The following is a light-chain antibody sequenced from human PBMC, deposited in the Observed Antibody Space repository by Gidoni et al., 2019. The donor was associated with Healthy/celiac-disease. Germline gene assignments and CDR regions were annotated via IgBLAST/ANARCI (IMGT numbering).Light chain of an antibody. CDR3: QQYDNLPPLT. V-gene: IGKV1-33*01. CDR2: DAS. J-gene: IGKJ4*01. Sequence: DIQMTQSPSSLSASVGDRVTITCQASQDISNYLNWYQQQPVKAPKLLIYDASTLETGVPSRFSGSGSGTDFTFTISSLQPADIATYYCQQYDNLPPLTFGGGTKVEIK. CDR1: QDISNY.